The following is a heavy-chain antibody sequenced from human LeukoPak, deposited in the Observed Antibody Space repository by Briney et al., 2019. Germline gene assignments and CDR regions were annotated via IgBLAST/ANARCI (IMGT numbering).Heavy chain of an antibody. CDR1: GYTFTGYY. J-gene: IGHJ6*02. Sequence: ASVKVSCKASGYTFTGYYMHWVRQAPGQGLEWMGWINPNSGGTNYAQKFQGRVTMTRDTSISTAYMELSRLRSDDTAVYYCARAYEYYYYYGMDVWGQGTTVTVSS. V-gene: IGHV1-2*02. D-gene: IGHD5-12*01. CDR2: INPNSGGT. CDR3: ARAYEYYYYYGMDV.